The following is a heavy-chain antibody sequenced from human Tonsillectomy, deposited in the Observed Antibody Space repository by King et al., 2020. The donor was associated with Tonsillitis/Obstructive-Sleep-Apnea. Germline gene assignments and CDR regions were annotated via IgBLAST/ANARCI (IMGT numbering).Heavy chain of an antibody. Sequence: QLQESGPGLVKPSETLSLTCTVSGGSISSYYWSWIRQPPGKGLAWIGYIYYSGSTNYNPSLKSRVTISVDTSKNQFSLKLSSVTAADTAVYYCARAKYYDSSGYYDYWGQGTLVTVSS. J-gene: IGHJ4*02. D-gene: IGHD3-22*01. V-gene: IGHV4-59*01. CDR1: GGSISSYY. CDR2: IYYSGST. CDR3: ARAKYYDSSGYYDY.